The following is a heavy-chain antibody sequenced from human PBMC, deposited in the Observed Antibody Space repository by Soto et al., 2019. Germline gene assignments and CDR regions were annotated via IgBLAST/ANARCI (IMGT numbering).Heavy chain of an antibody. Sequence: VASVKVSCKASGGTFSSYTISWVRQAPGQGLEWMGRIIPILGIANYAQKFQGRVTITADKSTSTAYMELSSLRSEDTAVYYCARELTRYSGSPRSNYFDYWGQGTLVTVSS. D-gene: IGHD1-26*01. CDR2: IIPILGIA. V-gene: IGHV1-69*04. CDR1: GGTFSSYT. J-gene: IGHJ4*02. CDR3: ARELTRYSGSPRSNYFDY.